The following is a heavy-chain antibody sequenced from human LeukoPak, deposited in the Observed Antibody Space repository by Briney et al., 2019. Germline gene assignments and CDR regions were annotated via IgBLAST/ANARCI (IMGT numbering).Heavy chain of an antibody. V-gene: IGHV4-30-2*01. Sequence: SQTLSLTCAVSGGSISSGGYSWSWIRQPPGKGLEWIGYIYHSGSTYYNPSLKSRVTISVDRSKNQFSLKLSSVTAADTAVYYCARGQHGAGSGWWGDYWGQGTLVTVSS. CDR3: ARGQHGAGSGWWGDY. CDR1: GGSISSGGYS. CDR2: IYHSGST. J-gene: IGHJ4*02. D-gene: IGHD6-19*01.